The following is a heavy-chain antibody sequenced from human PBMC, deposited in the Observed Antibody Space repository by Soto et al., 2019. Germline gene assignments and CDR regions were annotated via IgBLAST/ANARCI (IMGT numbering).Heavy chain of an antibody. Sequence: SETLSLTCTVSNGSITSGGCYWIWNRQLPGQGLEWIGHIHHNGNTNYNPSLKSRVAISVDTSRNQFFLHVTSVTAADTAVYYCARHVGPQFWSGPAGYWLDPWGQGTLVTVSS. V-gene: IGHV4-61*08. D-gene: IGHD3-3*02. CDR3: ARHVGPQFWSGPAGYWLDP. J-gene: IGHJ5*02. CDR1: NGSITSGGCY. CDR2: IHHNGNT.